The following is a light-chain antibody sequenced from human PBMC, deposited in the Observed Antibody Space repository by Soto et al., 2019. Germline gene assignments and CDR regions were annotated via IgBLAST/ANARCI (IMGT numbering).Light chain of an antibody. V-gene: IGLV1-44*01. CDR1: SSNIGSNT. CDR3: AAWDDSLNGGV. J-gene: IGLJ2*01. Sequence: QSVLTQPPSASGTPGQRVTISCSGSSSNIGSNTVNWYQQLPGTAPKLLTYSNNQRPSGVHDRFSGSKSGTSASLAISGLQSEDEADYYCAAWDDSLNGGVFGGGTKLTVL. CDR2: SNN.